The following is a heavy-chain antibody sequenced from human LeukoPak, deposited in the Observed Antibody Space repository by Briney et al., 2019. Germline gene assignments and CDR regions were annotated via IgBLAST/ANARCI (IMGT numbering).Heavy chain of an antibody. V-gene: IGHV4-59*01. D-gene: IGHD6-13*01. CDR3: ARGYTAGRSWYFPPFDY. Sequence: SETLSLTCTVSGGSISSYYWSWIRQPPGKGLEWIGYIYYSGSTNYNPSLKSRVTISVDTSKNQFSLKLSSVTAADTAVYYCARGYTAGRSWYFPPFDYWGQGTLVTVSS. CDR1: GGSISSYY. CDR2: IYYSGST. J-gene: IGHJ4*02.